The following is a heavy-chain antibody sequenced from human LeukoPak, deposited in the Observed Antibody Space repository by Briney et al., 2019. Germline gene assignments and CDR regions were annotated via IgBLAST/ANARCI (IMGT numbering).Heavy chain of an antibody. D-gene: IGHD2-2*01. J-gene: IGHJ6*03. Sequence: AASVKVSCKASGYTFTSYDINWVRQATGQGLEWMGWMNPNSGNTGYAQKFQGRVTITRNTSISTAYMELSSLRSEDTAVYYCARGRPGYCSSTSCYGSYYYYYMDVWGKGTTVTVSS. CDR2: MNPNSGNT. V-gene: IGHV1-8*03. CDR3: ARGRPGYCSSTSCYGSYYYYYMDV. CDR1: GYTFTSYD.